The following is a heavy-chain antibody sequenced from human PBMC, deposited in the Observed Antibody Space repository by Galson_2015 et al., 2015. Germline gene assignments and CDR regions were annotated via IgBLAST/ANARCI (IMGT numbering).Heavy chain of an antibody. J-gene: IGHJ4*02. D-gene: IGHD3-3*01. CDR2: INAGNGNT. CDR1: GYTFTSYA. Sequence: SVNVSCKASGYTFTSYAMHWVRQAPGQRLEWMGWINAGNGNTKYSQKFQGRVTITRDTSASTAYMELSSLRSEDTAVYYCARTYYDFWSGYLSYWGQGTLVTVSS. CDR3: ARTYYDFWSGYLSY. V-gene: IGHV1-3*01.